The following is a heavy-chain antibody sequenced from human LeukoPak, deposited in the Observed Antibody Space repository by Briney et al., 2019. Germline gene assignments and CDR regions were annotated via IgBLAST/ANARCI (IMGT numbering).Heavy chain of an antibody. CDR1: GYTFTGYY. J-gene: IGHJ4*02. Sequence: AASVKVSCKASGYTFTGYYMHWVRQAPGQGLEWMGWINPNSGGTNYAQKFQGRVTMTRDTSISTAYMELSGLRSDDTALYYCARTPYGSGSQSFDYWGQGTLVTVSS. CDR2: INPNSGGT. D-gene: IGHD3-10*01. CDR3: ARTPYGSGSQSFDY. V-gene: IGHV1-2*02.